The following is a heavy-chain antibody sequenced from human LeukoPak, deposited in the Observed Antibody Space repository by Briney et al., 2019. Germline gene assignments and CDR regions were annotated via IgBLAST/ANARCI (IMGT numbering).Heavy chain of an antibody. D-gene: IGHD6-13*01. CDR2: ISGGGAGT. CDR1: GFTFGSYA. CDR3: AIHPIKQQLVLVDY. V-gene: IGHV3-23*01. Sequence: GGSLRLSCAASGFTFGSYAMSWVRQAPGKGLEWVSAISGGGAGTYYADSVKGRFTISRDNSKNTLYLQMNSLRAEDTAVYYCAIHPIKQQLVLVDYWGQGTLVTVSS. J-gene: IGHJ4*02.